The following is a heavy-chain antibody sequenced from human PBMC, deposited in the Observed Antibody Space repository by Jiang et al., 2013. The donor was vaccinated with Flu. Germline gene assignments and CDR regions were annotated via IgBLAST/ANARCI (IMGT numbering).Heavy chain of an antibody. CDR3: ARRGYSYSFDY. V-gene: IGHV5-51*01. J-gene: IGHJ4*01. D-gene: IGHD5-18*01. Sequence: GAEVKKPGESLKISCKVSGYSFTNYWIGWVRQMPGRGPEWMGIIYPGDSDTTYSPSFQGQVTLSVDESISTAYLQWSSLKAADTAMYFCARRGYSYSFDYWGQGNPGHRLL. CDR2: IYPGDSDT. CDR1: GYSFTNYW.